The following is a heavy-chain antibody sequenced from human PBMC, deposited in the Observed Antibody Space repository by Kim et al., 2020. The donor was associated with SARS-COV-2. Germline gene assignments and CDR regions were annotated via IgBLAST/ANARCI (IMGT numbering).Heavy chain of an antibody. CDR2: RT. V-gene: IGHV4-30-2*04. J-gene: IGHJ5*02. CDR3: VSYHQNWFDP. Sequence: RTYSTPPLKRRVTKSVDTSKNQFSLKLSSVTAADTAVYYCVSYHQNWFDPWGQGTLVTVSS. D-gene: IGHD2-2*01.